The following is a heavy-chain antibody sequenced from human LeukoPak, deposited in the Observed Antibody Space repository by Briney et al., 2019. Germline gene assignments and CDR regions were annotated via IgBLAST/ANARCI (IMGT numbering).Heavy chain of an antibody. CDR1: GGIFSSYA. CDR2: ITPILGIA. Sequence: SVKVSCKASGGIFSSYAISWVRQAPGQGLEWMGRITPILGIANYAQKFQGRVTITADKSTSTAYMELSSLRSEDTAVYYCASRGTRDFRSGCLDYWGQGTLVTVSS. V-gene: IGHV1-69*04. CDR3: ASRGTRDFRSGCLDY. J-gene: IGHJ4*02. D-gene: IGHD3-3*01.